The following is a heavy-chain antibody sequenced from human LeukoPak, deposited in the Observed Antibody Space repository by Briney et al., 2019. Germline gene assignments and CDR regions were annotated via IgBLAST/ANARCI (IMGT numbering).Heavy chain of an antibody. V-gene: IGHV5-51*01. CDR2: IYPGDSDT. J-gene: IGHJ4*02. CDR1: GYSFTSYW. CDR3: ARGVIRRRGYSYGSRDKNFDY. Sequence: GESLKISCKGSGYSFTSYWIGWVRQMPGKGLEWMGIIYPGDSDTRYSPSFQGQVTISADKSISTAYLQWSSLKASDTAMYYCARGVIRRRGYSYGSRDKNFDYWGQGTLVTVSS. D-gene: IGHD5-18*01.